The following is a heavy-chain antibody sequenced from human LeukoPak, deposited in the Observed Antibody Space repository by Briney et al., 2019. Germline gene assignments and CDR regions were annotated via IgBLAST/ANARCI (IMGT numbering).Heavy chain of an antibody. V-gene: IGHV3-30*01. CDR3: ARDPDLVGATLYYFDY. D-gene: IGHD1-26*01. Sequence: PGGSLRLSCAASGFTFSSYAMSWVRQAPGKGLEWVAVISYDGSNKYYADSVKGRFTISRDNSKNTLYLQMNSLRVEDTAVYYCARDPDLVGATLYYFDYWGQGTLVTVSS. CDR2: ISYDGSNK. J-gene: IGHJ4*02. CDR1: GFTFSSYA.